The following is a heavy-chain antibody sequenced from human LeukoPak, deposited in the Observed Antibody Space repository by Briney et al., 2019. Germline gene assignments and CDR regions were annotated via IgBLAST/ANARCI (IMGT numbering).Heavy chain of an antibody. Sequence: GGSLRLSCAASGFTFSSYGMHWVRQAPGKGLEWVAVIWYDGSNKYYADSVKGRFTISRDNSKDTLYLQMSSLRVEDTALYYCAKDLAQDGSETYHPGPWGQGTLVAVSS. V-gene: IGHV3-33*06. CDR1: GFTFSSYG. CDR3: AKDLAQDGSETYHPGP. J-gene: IGHJ5*02. CDR2: IWYDGSNK. D-gene: IGHD3-10*01.